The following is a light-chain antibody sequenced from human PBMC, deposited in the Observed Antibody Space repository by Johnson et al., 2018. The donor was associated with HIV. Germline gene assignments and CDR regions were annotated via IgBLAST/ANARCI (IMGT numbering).Light chain of an antibody. CDR2: ENN. Sequence: QSVLTQPPSVSAAPGQKVTISCSGSSSNIWNNDVSWYQQLPGTAPKLLIYENNKRPSGIPDRFSGSKSGTSATLGITGLQTGDEADYYCGTWDSGLGAVYVFGPGTKVTVL. CDR3: GTWDSGLGAVYV. CDR1: SSNIWNND. V-gene: IGLV1-51*02. J-gene: IGLJ1*01.